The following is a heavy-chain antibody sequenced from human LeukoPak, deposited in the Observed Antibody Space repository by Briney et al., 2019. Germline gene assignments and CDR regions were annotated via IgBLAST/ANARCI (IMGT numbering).Heavy chain of an antibody. V-gene: IGHV3-49*04. CDR2: IRSKAYGGTT. J-gene: IGHJ4*02. Sequence: PGGSLRLSCTASGFTFGDYAMSWVRQAPGKGLEWVGFIRSKAYGGTTEYAASVKGRFTISRDDSKSIAYLQMNSLKTEDTAVYYCTRRYSSGGSLDYWGQGTLVIV. CDR3: TRRYSSGGSLDY. D-gene: IGHD6-19*01. CDR1: GFTFGDYA.